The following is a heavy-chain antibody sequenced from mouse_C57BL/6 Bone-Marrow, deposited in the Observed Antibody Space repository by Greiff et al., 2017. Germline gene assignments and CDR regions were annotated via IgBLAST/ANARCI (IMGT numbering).Heavy chain of an antibody. J-gene: IGHJ4*01. V-gene: IGHV5-4*01. D-gene: IGHD2-3*01. CDR3: ARDQDMGYDPYYYAMDY. Sequence: EVKLMESGGGLVKPGGSLKLSCAASGFTFSSYAMSWVRQTPEKRLEWVATISDGGSYTYYPDNVKGRFTISRDNAKNNLYLQMSYLKSEDTAMXYCARDQDMGYDPYYYAMDYWGQGTSVTVSS. CDR2: ISDGGSYT. CDR1: GFTFSSYA.